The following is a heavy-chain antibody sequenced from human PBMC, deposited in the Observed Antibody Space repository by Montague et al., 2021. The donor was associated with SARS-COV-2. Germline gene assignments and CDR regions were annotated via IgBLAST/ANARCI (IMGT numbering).Heavy chain of an antibody. CDR2: ISSSGSTT. CDR3: AREGFTGKYVEY. J-gene: IGHJ4*02. D-gene: IGHD2-8*02. CDR1: GFTFSNYE. V-gene: IGHV3-48*03. Sequence: SLRLSCAGSGFTFSNYEMNWVCQAPGKGLEWISDISSSGSTTYYIDSVKGRFTISRDNAKNSLYLQMNSLRAEDTAVCYCAREGFTGKYVEYWGQGTLVTVSS.